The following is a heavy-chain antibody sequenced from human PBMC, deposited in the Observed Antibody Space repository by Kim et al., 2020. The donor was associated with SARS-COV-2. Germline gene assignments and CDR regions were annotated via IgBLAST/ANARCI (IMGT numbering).Heavy chain of an antibody. D-gene: IGHD1-26*01. CDR3: AREELGADRYDY. Sequence: GGSLRLSCAASGFTFSSYEMNWVRQAPGKGLEWVSYISSSGSIKYYADSVKGRVTISRDNAKNSLYLQMNSLRAEDTAVYYCAREELGADRYDYWGQRTLVTVSS. CDR2: ISSSGSIK. V-gene: IGHV3-48*03. CDR1: GFTFSSYE. J-gene: IGHJ4*02.